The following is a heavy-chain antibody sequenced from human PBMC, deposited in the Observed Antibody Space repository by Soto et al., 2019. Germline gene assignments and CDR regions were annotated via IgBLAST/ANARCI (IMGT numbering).Heavy chain of an antibody. CDR3: ARAVAVPADFDY. Sequence: QVQLVQSGAEEKRPGGSVKVSGKASGYTFSGYAMHWVRQAPGKRLEWMGWINAGNGNTKYSQKFQGRVTITRDTSASTAYMELSSLRSEDTAVYYCARAVAVPADFDYWGQGTLVTVSS. CDR1: GYTFSGYA. CDR2: INAGNGNT. J-gene: IGHJ4*02. V-gene: IGHV1-3*05. D-gene: IGHD6-19*01.